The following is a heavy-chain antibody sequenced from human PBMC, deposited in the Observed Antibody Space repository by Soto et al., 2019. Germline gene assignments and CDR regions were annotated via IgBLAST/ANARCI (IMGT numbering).Heavy chain of an antibody. CDR3: ARQAKIGDRSQFYFDS. D-gene: IGHD3-16*01. Sequence: QVQLVESGGDVVQPGRSLRLSCAASGFTFSFYAMHWVRQAPGKGLEWVAVISYNGRNKHYVDSVKGRFTISSDNSHDTLYLQMDSLRPDDTAVYYCARQAKIGDRSQFYFDSWGQGTLVTVSS. CDR1: GFTFSFYA. J-gene: IGHJ4*02. V-gene: IGHV3-30*04. CDR2: ISYNGRNK.